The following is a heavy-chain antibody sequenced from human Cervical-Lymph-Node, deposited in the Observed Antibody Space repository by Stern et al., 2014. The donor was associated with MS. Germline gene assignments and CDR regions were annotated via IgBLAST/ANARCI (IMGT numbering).Heavy chain of an antibody. CDR1: GFTFSTFG. CDR3: AKGADKRVPTTGTFDY. D-gene: IGHD1-1*01. J-gene: IGHJ4*02. CDR2: ISGGGGVT. V-gene: IGHV3-23*04. Sequence: EVQLVESGGDLVQPGGSLRLSCAASGFTFSTFGMSWVRQPPGKGLQWVSSISGGGGVTYYADSVKGRFTISRDISRDTLYLQMNSLTAEDTAVYYCAKGADKRVPTTGTFDYWGQGTLVTVSS.